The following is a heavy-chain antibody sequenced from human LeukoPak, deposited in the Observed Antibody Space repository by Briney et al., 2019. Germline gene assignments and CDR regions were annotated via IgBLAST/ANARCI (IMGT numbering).Heavy chain of an antibody. Sequence: GTSLRLSCAASGFTFSSYAMHWVRQAPGKGLEWVAVISYDGSNKYYADSVKGRFIISRDNSKNTLYLQMNSLRAEDTAVYYCARAGWGSPPPFDYWGQGTLVTVSS. V-gene: IGHV3-30-3*01. CDR3: ARAGWGSPPPFDY. CDR2: ISYDGSNK. CDR1: GFTFSSYA. J-gene: IGHJ4*02. D-gene: IGHD6-19*01.